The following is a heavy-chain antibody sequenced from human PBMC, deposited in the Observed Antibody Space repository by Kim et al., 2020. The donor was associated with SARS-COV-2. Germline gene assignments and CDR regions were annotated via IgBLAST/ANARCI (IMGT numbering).Heavy chain of an antibody. CDR1: GYTLTELS. CDR2: FDPEDGET. Sequence: ASVKVSCKVSGYTLTELSIHWVRQAPGKGLEWMGGFDPEDGETIYAQKFLGRVTMTEDTSAETAYMELSSLRSEDTAVYYCAIGLGLIRGVPIGSYYYGMDVWGQGTAVTVSS. CDR3: AIGLGLIRGVPIGSYYYGMDV. J-gene: IGHJ6*02. V-gene: IGHV1-24*01. D-gene: IGHD3-10*01.